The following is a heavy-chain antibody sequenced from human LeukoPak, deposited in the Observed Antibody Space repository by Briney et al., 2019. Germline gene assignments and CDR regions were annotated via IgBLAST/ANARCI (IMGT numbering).Heavy chain of an antibody. CDR3: ARGWSYDSSGWLAFDI. J-gene: IGHJ3*02. Sequence: ASVKVSCKASGGTFSNYAISWVRQAPGQGLEWMGGIISLYGTAKYTQKFQDRVSITTDESTSTAYMELSSQRSEDTAVYYCARGWSYDSSGWLAFDIWGQGTMVTVSS. CDR1: GGTFSNYA. V-gene: IGHV1-69*05. D-gene: IGHD3-22*01. CDR2: IISLYGTA.